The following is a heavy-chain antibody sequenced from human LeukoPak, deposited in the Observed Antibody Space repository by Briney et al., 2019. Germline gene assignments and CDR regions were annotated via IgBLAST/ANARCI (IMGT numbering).Heavy chain of an antibody. V-gene: IGHV3-7*01. J-gene: IGHJ4*02. CDR2: IKQDGSEI. CDR3: ARVYKDFWSGYFDY. D-gene: IGHD3-3*02. CDR1: GFTFSSYW. Sequence: GGSLRLSCAASGFTFSSYWMNWVRQAPGKGLEWVANIKQDGSEIYYVDSVKGRFTISRDNAKKSLYLQMNSLRAEDTAVYYCARVYKDFWSGYFDYWGQGTLVTVSS.